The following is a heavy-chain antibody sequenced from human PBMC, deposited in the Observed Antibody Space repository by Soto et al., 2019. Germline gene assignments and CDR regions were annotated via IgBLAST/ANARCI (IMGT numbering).Heavy chain of an antibody. CDR2: IDPSDSYT. V-gene: IGHV5-10-1*01. J-gene: IGHJ6*02. Sequence: GESLKICCQGSGYMFTNYWINLVRQVSGGGLEWLGRIDPSDSYTKYNPSFQGHVTISADKSASTAYLQWSSLRASDTAVYYCASHNFFCGGDCNSSGMDVWGQGTTVTVSS. CDR3: ASHNFFCGGDCNSSGMDV. D-gene: IGHD2-21*02. CDR1: GYMFTNYW.